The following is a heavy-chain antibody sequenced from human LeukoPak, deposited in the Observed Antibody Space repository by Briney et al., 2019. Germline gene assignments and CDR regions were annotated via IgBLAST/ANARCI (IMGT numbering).Heavy chain of an antibody. CDR3: ARAYGPIAPPDY. V-gene: IGHV1-69*13. Sequence: SVKVSCKASGGTFSSYAISWVRQAPGQGLEWMGGIIPIFGTANYAQKFQGRVTITADESTSTACMEPSSLRSEDTAVYYCARAYGPIAPPDYWGQGTLVTVSS. D-gene: IGHD3-10*01. J-gene: IGHJ4*02. CDR1: GGTFSSYA. CDR2: IIPIFGTA.